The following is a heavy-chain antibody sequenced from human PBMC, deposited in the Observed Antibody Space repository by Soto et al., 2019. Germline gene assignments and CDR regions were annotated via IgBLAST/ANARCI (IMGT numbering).Heavy chain of an antibody. D-gene: IGHD3-3*01. CDR3: ARGPAYYDFWSGYYTLRHGMDV. CDR1: GGSFSGYY. CDR2: INHSGIT. J-gene: IGHJ6*02. V-gene: IGHV4-34*01. Sequence: SETLSLTCAVYGGSFSGYYWSWIRQPPGKGLEWIGEINHSGITNYNPSLKSRVTISVDTSKNQFSLKLSSVTAADTAVYYCARGPAYYDFWSGYYTLRHGMDVWGQGTTVTVSS.